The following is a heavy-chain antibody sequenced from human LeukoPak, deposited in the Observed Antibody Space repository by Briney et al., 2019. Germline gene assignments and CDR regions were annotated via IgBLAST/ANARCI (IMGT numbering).Heavy chain of an antibody. D-gene: IGHD2-21*02. J-gene: IGHJ4*02. CDR1: GFTFSNAW. Sequence: GGSLRLSCAASGFTFSNAWMSWVRQAPGKGLEWVGRIKSKADAGTTDYAAPVKGRFTISRDDSKNTLYLQMNSLRTEDTAVYYCTSIVVVTAILNYWGQGTLVTVSS. CDR3: TSIVVVTAILNY. V-gene: IGHV3-15*01. CDR2: IKSKADAGTT.